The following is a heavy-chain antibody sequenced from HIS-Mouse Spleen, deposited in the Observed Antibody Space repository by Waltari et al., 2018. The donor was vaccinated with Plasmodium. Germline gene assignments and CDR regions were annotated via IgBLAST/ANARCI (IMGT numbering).Heavy chain of an antibody. CDR3: ARDRRGYWYFDL. CDR2: IKQDGSEK. J-gene: IGHJ2*01. Sequence: EVQLVESGGGLVQPGGSLRLSLAASWFPFVSYWIRWVRQAPGKGLEWVANIKQDGSEKYYVDSVKGRFTISRDNAKNSLYLQMNSLRAEDTAVYYCARDRRGYWYFDLWGRGTLVTVSS. CDR1: WFPFVSYW. D-gene: IGHD5-12*01. V-gene: IGHV3-7*01.